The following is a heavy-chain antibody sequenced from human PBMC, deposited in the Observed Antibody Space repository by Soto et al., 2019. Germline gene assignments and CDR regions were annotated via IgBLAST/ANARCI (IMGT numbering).Heavy chain of an antibody. CDR3: ARGQGPGSIHTWFDP. CDR2: MYYSGST. J-gene: IGHJ5*02. D-gene: IGHD1-1*01. Sequence: PSETLSLTSSVSGGSVNDDNYYWNWFGQPAGKGLEWIANMYYSGSTNYNPSLKSRVAVSLDTSKNQFSLQVYSVTAADTAVYFCARGQGPGSIHTWFDPWGQRTLVTVSS. CDR1: GGSVNDDNYY. V-gene: IGHV4-61*01.